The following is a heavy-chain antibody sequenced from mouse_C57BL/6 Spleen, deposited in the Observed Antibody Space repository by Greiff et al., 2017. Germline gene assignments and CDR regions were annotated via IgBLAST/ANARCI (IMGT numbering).Heavy chain of an antibody. V-gene: IGHV1-80*01. Sequence: QVHVKQSGAELVKPGASVKISCKASGYAFSSYWMNWVKQRPGKGLEWIGQIYPGDGDTNYNGKFKGKATLTADKSSSTAYMQLSSLTSEDSAVYFCARFELGWFAYWGQGTLVTVSA. CDR1: GYAFSSYW. D-gene: IGHD4-1*01. CDR2: IYPGDGDT. CDR3: ARFELGWFAY. J-gene: IGHJ3*01.